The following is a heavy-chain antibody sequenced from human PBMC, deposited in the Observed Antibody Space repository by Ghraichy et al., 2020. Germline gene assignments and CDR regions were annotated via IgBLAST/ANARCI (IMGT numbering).Heavy chain of an antibody. D-gene: IGHD1-26*01. J-gene: IGHJ4*02. Sequence: SETLSLTCTVSGGSISSSSYYWGWIRQPPGKGLEWIGSIYYSGSTYYNPSLKSRVTISVDTSKNQFSLKLSSVTAAETAVYYCARQGGGRKWERGKALVDWGQGTLVTVSS. CDR3: ARQGGGRKWERGKALVD. V-gene: IGHV4-39*01. CDR1: GGSISSSSYY. CDR2: IYYSGST.